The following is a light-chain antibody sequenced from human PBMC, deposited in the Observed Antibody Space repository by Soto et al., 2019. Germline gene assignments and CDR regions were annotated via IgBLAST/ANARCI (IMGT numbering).Light chain of an antibody. CDR1: SGSVSPSYY. Sequence: QTVVTQEPSFSVSPGGTVTLTCGLSSGSVSPSYYPGWFQQTPGQAPRALIYTTNTRSSGVPDRFSGSILGNKAALTITGAQADDESDYYCVLYMGSGIWVFGGGTQLNVL. CDR2: TTN. V-gene: IGLV8-61*01. CDR3: VLYMGSGIWV. J-gene: IGLJ3*02.